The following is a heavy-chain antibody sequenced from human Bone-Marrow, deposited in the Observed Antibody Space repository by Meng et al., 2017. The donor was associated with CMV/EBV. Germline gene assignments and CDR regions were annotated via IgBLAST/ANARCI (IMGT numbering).Heavy chain of an antibody. CDR2: INPIGGST. Sequence: ASVKVSCNASGYTFTGYYMHWVRQAPGQGLEWMGIINPIGGSTSYAQKFQGRVTMTRDTSTSTVYMELSSLRSEDTAVYYCARALGHEYIYRMDVWGQGTTVTVSS. CDR3: ARALGHEYIYRMDV. J-gene: IGHJ6*02. CDR1: GYTFTGYY. V-gene: IGHV1-46*01. D-gene: IGHD2/OR15-2a*01.